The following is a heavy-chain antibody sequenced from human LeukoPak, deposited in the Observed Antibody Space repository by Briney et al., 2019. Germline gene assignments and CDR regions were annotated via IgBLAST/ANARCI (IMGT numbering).Heavy chain of an antibody. CDR3: ARDGDITPTDV. CDR2: IWYDGSNK. V-gene: IGHV3-33*01. D-gene: IGHD2-15*01. Sequence: GRSLRLSCAASGFTFSSFGMHWVRQAPGKGLEWVAVIWYDGSNKYYADSVKGRFTISRDNSKNTLYPQMNSLRAEDTAVYYCARDGDITPTDVWGQGTTVTVSS. J-gene: IGHJ6*02. CDR1: GFTFSSFG.